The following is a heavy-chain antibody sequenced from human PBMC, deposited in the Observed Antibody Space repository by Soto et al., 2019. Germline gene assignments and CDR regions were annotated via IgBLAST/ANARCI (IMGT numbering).Heavy chain of an antibody. J-gene: IGHJ4*03. Sequence: SVKVSCKASGGTFSSYAISWVRQAPGQGLEWMGGIIPIFGTANYAQKFQGRVTITADESTSTAYMELSSLRSEDTAVYYCAREGAGGWNYVPFDYWVPETLLVTVSS. CDR2: IIPIFGTA. CDR1: GGTFSSYA. D-gene: IGHD1-7*01. V-gene: IGHV1-69*13. CDR3: AREGAGGWNYVPFDY.